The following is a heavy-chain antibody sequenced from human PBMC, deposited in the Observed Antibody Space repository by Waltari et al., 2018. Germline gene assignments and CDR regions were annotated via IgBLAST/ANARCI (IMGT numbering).Heavy chain of an antibody. V-gene: IGHV3-49*04. Sequence: EVQLVESGGGLVQPGRSLRLSCTASGFTFGDYAMSWVRQAPGKGLEWVGFIRSKAYGGTTAYAASVKGRFTISRDDSKSIAYLQMNSLKTEDTAVYYCTRESSSTRSADVWGQGTTVTVSS. CDR1: GFTFGDYA. CDR3: TRESSSTRSADV. J-gene: IGHJ6*02. D-gene: IGHD2-2*01. CDR2: IRSKAYGGTT.